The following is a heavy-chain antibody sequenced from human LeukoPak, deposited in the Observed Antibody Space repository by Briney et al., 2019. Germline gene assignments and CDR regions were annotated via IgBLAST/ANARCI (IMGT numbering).Heavy chain of an antibody. CDR1: GFTFSSYA. J-gene: IGHJ4*02. CDR3: AKLNYDFWSGYPSRFDY. V-gene: IGHV3-23*01. Sequence: QTGGSLRLSCAASGFTFSSYAMSWVRQAPGKGLEWVSAISGSGGSTYYADSVKGRFTISRDNSKNTLYLQMNSLRAEDTAVYYCAKLNYDFWSGYPSRFDYWGQGTLVTDSS. CDR2: ISGSGGST. D-gene: IGHD3-3*01.